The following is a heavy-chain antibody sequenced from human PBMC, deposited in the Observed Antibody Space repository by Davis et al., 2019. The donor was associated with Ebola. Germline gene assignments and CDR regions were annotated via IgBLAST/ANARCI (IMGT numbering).Heavy chain of an antibody. V-gene: IGHV4-61*09. CDR3: ARGWAGILTGYYIFDY. CDR2: IYTSGST. D-gene: IGHD3-9*01. J-gene: IGHJ4*02. Sequence: PSETLSLTCTVSGGSISSGSYYWSWIRQPAGKGLEWIGHIYTSGSTNYNPSLKSRVTISVDTSKNQFSLKLSSVTAADTAVYYCARGWAGILTGYYIFDYWGQGTLVTVSS. CDR1: GGSISSGSYY.